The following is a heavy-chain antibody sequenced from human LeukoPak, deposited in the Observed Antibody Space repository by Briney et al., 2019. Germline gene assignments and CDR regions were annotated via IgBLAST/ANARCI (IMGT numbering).Heavy chain of an antibody. J-gene: IGHJ4*02. CDR3: ARGDYGDSHY. D-gene: IGHD4-17*01. CDR2: NYYGGSA. CDR1: GGSISSYY. V-gene: IGHV4-59*01. Sequence: PSETPSLTCTVSGGSISSYYWSWIRQPPGKGLEWIGYNYYGGSANYNPSLKSRVTISVNASKNQFSLKLSSVTAADTAVYYCARGDYGDSHYWGQGTLVTVSS.